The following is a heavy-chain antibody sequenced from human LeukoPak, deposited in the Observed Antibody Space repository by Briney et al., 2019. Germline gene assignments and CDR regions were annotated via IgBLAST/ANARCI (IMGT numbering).Heavy chain of an antibody. V-gene: IGHV3-30*04. CDR2: ISYDGSDK. J-gene: IGHJ4*02. CDR1: GFTFSSYA. D-gene: IGHD1-1*01. CDR3: ARGQLYFDY. Sequence: GGSLRLSCAASGFTFSSYAVHWVRHAPGKGLEWVAIISYDGSDKFYVDSVKGRFTISRDNSKNTLFLQMNSLRAEDTAVYYCARGQLYFDYWGQGTLVSVSS.